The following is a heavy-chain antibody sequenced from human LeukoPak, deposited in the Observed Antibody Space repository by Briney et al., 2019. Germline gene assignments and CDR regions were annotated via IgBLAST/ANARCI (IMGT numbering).Heavy chain of an antibody. V-gene: IGHV3-9*01. CDR3: AKDIGYYYDSSKYHGYFDS. CDR1: GFIFDDYA. CDR2: ISWDSGSV. J-gene: IGHJ4*02. Sequence: QPGGSLRLSCAASGFIFDDYAMHWVRRAPGKGLEWVSGISWDSGSVGYADSVKGRFTISRDNANNSLYLQMHSLRAEDTALYYCAKDIGYYYDSSKYHGYFDSWGQGTLVTVSS. D-gene: IGHD3-22*01.